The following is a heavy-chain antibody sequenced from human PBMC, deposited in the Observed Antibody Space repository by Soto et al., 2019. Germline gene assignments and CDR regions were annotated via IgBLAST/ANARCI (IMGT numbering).Heavy chain of an antibody. CDR3: ARKQLLAGGAEQEYYYYYGMDV. Sequence: SETLSLTCTVSGGSISSGDYYWSWIRQPPGKGLEWIGYIYYSGSTYYNPSLKSRVTISVDTSKNQFSLKLSSVTAADTAVYYCARKQLLAGGAEQEYYYYYGMDVWGQGTTVTV. J-gene: IGHJ6*02. V-gene: IGHV4-30-4*01. CDR2: IYYSGST. D-gene: IGHD6-19*01. CDR1: GGSISSGDYY.